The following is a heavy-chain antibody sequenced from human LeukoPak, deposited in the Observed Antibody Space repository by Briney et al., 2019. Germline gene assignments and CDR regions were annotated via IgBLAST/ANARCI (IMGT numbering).Heavy chain of an antibody. CDR2: ISYDGSNK. CDR1: GFTLSSYA. V-gene: IGHV3-30*04. J-gene: IGHJ4*02. CDR3: ARNFGGGDSSGPYS. D-gene: IGHD3-22*01. Sequence: GGAPRISFAAPGFTLSSYAIHWGRPAPGKGVGWGAVISYDGSNKYYADSVKGRFTISRDNAKNSLYLQMNSLRAEDTALYYCARNFGGGDSSGPYSWGQGTLVTVSS.